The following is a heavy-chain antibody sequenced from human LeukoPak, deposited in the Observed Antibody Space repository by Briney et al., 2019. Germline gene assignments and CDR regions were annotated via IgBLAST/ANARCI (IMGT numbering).Heavy chain of an antibody. CDR1: GYSVTTYW. CDR3: ARRRAGYCSGGSCQYYFDY. Sequence: GEFLKISCKGSGYSVTTYWIGWVRQMPGKGLEWMGIVYPGDSDTRYSPSFQGQVTISADKSISTAYLQWSSLKASDTAMYYCARRRAGYCSGGSCQYYFDYWGEGTLVTVSS. J-gene: IGHJ4*02. D-gene: IGHD2-15*01. V-gene: IGHV5-51*01. CDR2: VYPGDSDT.